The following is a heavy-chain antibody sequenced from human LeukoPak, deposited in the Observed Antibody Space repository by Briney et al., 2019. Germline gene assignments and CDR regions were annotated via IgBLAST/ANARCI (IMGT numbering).Heavy chain of an antibody. CDR1: GFTVRSNY. D-gene: IGHD6-19*01. CDR3: ARSDWVAAHFDY. V-gene: IGHV3-53*01. J-gene: IGHJ4*02. Sequence: GGSLTLSYAASGFTVRSNYMRWVRQAPAKGLEGVSVIYSGGSTYCADSVTDRFTISRDSSKNTLYLQMNSLRAEDTAVYYCARSDWVAAHFDYWGQGTLVTVSS. CDR2: IYSGGST.